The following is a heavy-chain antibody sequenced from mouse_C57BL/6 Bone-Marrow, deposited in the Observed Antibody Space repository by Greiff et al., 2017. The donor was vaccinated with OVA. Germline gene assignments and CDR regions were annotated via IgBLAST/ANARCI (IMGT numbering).Heavy chain of an antibody. V-gene: IGHV1-42*01. CDR2: INPSTGGT. J-gene: IGHJ1*03. D-gene: IGHD1-1*01. CDR1: GYSFTGYY. CDR3: ARSPVDWYFDV. Sequence: EVQLQQSGPELVKPGASVKISCKASGYSFTGYYMNWVKQSPEKSLEWIGEINPSTGGTTYNQKFKAKATLTVDKSSSTAYMQLSSLTSEDSAVYFCARSPVDWYFDVWGTGTTVTVSS.